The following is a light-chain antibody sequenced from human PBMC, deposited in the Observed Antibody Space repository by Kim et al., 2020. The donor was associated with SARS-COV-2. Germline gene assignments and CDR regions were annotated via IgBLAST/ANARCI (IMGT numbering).Light chain of an antibody. CDR3: QQYGTSPQT. CDR2: GAS. J-gene: IGKJ2*01. V-gene: IGKV3-20*01. Sequence: EIVLTQSPGPLSLSPGERATLSCRASQSVSSSYLAWYQQKPGQAPRLLIYGASSRATGIPDRFSGSGSGTDFTLTISRLEPEDFAVYYCQQYGTSPQTFGQGTKLEI. CDR1: QSVSSSY.